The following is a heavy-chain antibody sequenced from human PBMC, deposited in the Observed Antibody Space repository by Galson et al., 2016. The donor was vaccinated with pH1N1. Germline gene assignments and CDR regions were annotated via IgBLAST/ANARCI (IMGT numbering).Heavy chain of an antibody. CDR1: GGSISSGNYY. CDR2: IYTSGST. V-gene: IGHV4-61*02. J-gene: IGHJ3*02. D-gene: IGHD6-19*01. Sequence: TLSLTCTVSGGSISSGNYYWNWIRQPAGEGLEWIGRIYTSGSTNYNPSLKSQLTISVDTSKNQFSLKLSSVTAADTAVYYCARVSQWLVLGAFDIWGQGTVVTVSS. CDR3: ARVSQWLVLGAFDI.